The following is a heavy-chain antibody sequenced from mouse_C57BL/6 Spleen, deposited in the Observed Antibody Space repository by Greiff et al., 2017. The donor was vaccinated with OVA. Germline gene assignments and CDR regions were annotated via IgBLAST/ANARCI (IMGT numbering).Heavy chain of an antibody. V-gene: IGHV1-80*01. J-gene: IGHJ2*01. CDR2: IYPGDGDT. CDR3: ARDYGSPFDY. D-gene: IGHD1-1*01. Sequence: QVHVKQSGAELVKPGASVKISCKASGYAFSSYWMNWVKQRPGKGLEWIGQIYPGDGDTNYNGKFKGKATLTADKSSSTAYMQLSSLTSEDSAVYFCARDYGSPFDYWGQGTTLTVSS. CDR1: GYAFSSYW.